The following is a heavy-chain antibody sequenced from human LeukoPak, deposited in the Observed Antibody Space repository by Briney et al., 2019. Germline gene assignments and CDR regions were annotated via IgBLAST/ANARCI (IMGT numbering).Heavy chain of an antibody. J-gene: IGHJ6*03. V-gene: IGHV4-39*07. CDR1: GGSISSSSYY. CDR2: IYYSGST. CDR3: ARVANSSGWYYYYYYYMDV. Sequence: SETLSLTCTVSGGSISSSSYYWGWIRQPPGKGLEWIGSIYYSGSTNYNPSLKSRVTISVDTSKNQFSLKLSSVTAADTAVYYCARVANSSGWYYYYYYYMDVWGKGTTVTISS. D-gene: IGHD6-19*01.